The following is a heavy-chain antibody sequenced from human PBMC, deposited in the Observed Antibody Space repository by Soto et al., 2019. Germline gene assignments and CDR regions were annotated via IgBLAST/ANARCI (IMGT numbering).Heavy chain of an antibody. CDR2: ISDSGTT. V-gene: IGHV3-23*01. CDR1: GFTFRTYA. CDR3: AKGGEGSCSRTSCLYFSDS. J-gene: IGHJ5*02. Sequence: EVQLLDSGGGLVQPGGSLRLSCAASGFTFRTYAMSWVRQAPGKGLEWVSTISDSGTTYYANSVKGRFTISRDNSRNTLDLQMNSLRVADTAVYYCAKGGEGSCSRTSCLYFSDSWGQGTLVTVSS. D-gene: IGHD2-2*01.